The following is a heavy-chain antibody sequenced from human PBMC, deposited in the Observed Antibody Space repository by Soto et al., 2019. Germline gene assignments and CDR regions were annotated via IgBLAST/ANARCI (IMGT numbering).Heavy chain of an antibody. CDR2: ILYDGSDK. V-gene: IGHV3-30*18. J-gene: IGHJ4*02. D-gene: IGHD3-10*01. Sequence: PGGSLRLSCAASGFTFSSYGMHWVHQAPGKGLEWVTGILYDGSDKYYADSVKGRFTISRENSKNTLYLQMNSLRTEDSAVYYCAKAGGGFGDFVNHWGQGTAGTSPQ. CDR1: GFTFSSYG. CDR3: AKAGGGFGDFVNH.